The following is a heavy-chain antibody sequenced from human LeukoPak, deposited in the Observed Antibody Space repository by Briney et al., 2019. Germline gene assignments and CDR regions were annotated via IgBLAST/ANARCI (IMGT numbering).Heavy chain of an antibody. V-gene: IGHV3-30*02. CDR3: AKLRGIVVVITNIAAFDI. CDR2: IRYDGSNK. D-gene: IGHD3-22*01. Sequence: GGSLRLSCAASGFTFSSYGMHWVRQAPGKGLEWVAFIRYDGSNKYYADSVKGRFTISTDNSKNTLYLQMNSLRAEDTAVYYCAKLRGIVVVITNIAAFDIWGQGTMVTVSS. CDR1: GFTFSSYG. J-gene: IGHJ3*02.